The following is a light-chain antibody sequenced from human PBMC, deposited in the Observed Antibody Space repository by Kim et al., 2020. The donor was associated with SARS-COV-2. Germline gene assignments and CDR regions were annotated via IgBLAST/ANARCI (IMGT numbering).Light chain of an antibody. J-gene: IGKJ1*01. CDR2: KAS. V-gene: IGKV1-5*03. CDR3: QQYNSYSPVT. CDR1: QSISSW. Sequence: SVGDRVPITCRASQSISSWLAWYQQIPGKAPNLLIYKASSLESGVPSRFSGSGSGTEFTLTISSLQPDDFATYYCQQYNSYSPVTFGQGTKVDIK.